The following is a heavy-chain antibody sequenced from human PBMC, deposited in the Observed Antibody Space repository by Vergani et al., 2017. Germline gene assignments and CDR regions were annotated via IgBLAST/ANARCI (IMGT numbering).Heavy chain of an antibody. J-gene: IGHJ6*03. V-gene: IGHV3-74*01. CDR2: IKSDGSTT. CDR1: GFTLSSYW. Sequence: EVQLVESGGGLVQPGGSLRLSCGASGFTLSSYWMHWVRQAPGKGLVWVSRIKSDGSTTTYADSVKGRFTISRDNAKNTLYLQMNSLRDEDTAVYYCARSDYMDVWGKGTTVTVSS. CDR3: ARSDYMDV.